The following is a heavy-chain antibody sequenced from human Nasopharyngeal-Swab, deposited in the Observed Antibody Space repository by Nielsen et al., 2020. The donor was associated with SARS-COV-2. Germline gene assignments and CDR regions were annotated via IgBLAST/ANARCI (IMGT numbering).Heavy chain of an antibody. D-gene: IGHD3/OR15-3a*01. CDR3: ARVQVDDDFWTGYHFDY. Sequence: GSLRLSCTVSGGSMNSYYWYWIRQPPGKGLEWIGYVFNSGSTEYSPSLKRRATISVGTSNNQFSLKLSSVTAADTAVYFCARVQVDDDFWTGYHFDYWGQGTLVTVSS. V-gene: IGHV4-59*01. J-gene: IGHJ4*02. CDR2: VFNSGST. CDR1: GGSMNSYY.